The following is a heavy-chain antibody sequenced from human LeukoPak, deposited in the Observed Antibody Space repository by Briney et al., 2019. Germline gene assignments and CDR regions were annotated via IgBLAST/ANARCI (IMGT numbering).Heavy chain of an antibody. V-gene: IGHV1-2*02. CDR3: ARGKWRSSTSCPFDY. D-gene: IGHD2-2*01. J-gene: IGHJ4*02. CDR1: GYTFTGYY. CDR2: INPNSGGT. Sequence: GASMKVSCKASGYTFTGYYMHWVRQAPGQGLEWMGWINPNSGGTNYAQKFQGRVTMTRDTSISTAYMELSRLRSDDTAVYYCARGKWRSSTSCPFDYWGQGTLVTVSS.